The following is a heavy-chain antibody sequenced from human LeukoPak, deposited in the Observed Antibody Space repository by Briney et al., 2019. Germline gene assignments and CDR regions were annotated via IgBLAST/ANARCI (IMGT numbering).Heavy chain of an antibody. CDR3: ARARVVADAFDI. J-gene: IGHJ3*02. CDR2: IYYSGST. CDR1: GGSISSYY. Sequence: SETLSLTCTVSGGSISSYYWSRIRQPPGKGLEWIGYIYYSGSTNYNPSLKSRVTISVDTSKNQFSLKLSSVTAADTAVYYCARARVVADAFDIWGQGTMVTVSS. V-gene: IGHV4-59*01. D-gene: IGHD2-15*01.